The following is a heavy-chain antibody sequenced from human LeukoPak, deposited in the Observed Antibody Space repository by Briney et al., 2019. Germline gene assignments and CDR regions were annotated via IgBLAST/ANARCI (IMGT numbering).Heavy chain of an antibody. J-gene: IGHJ4*02. Sequence: GGSLRLSCGASGFSFNNYGMHWVRQAPGKGLEWLTFIRYGTSNEYYAVSVKGRFTISRDNSKNTLYLEMNSLRPEDTAVYYCARGGTVIKALDFRGQGILVAVSS. D-gene: IGHD2-21*01. CDR2: IRYGTSNE. CDR3: ARGGTVIKALDF. CDR1: GFSFNNYG. V-gene: IGHV3-30*02.